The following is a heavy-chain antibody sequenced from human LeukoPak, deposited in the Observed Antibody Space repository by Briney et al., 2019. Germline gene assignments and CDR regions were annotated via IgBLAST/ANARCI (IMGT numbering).Heavy chain of an antibody. Sequence: GGSLRLSCAASGFTFSSYSMNWVRQAPGKGLEWVSSISSSSSYIYYADSVKGRFTISRDNAKNSLYLQMNSLRAEDTAVYYCARGGRTIFGVVSDYWGQGTLVTVSS. J-gene: IGHJ4*02. CDR1: GFTFSSYS. CDR3: ARGGRTIFGVVSDY. D-gene: IGHD3-3*01. CDR2: ISSSSSYI. V-gene: IGHV3-21*04.